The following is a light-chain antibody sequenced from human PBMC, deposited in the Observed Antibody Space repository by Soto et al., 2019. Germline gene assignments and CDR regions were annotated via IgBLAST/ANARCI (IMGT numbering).Light chain of an antibody. CDR3: QAWATGIHI. J-gene: IGLJ2*01. CDR1: SRHNTNA. CDR2: VNSDGSH. V-gene: IGLV4-69*01. Sequence: QPVLTQSPSASASLGASVKLTCTLSSRHNTNAIAWHQQQPKKGPRFLTKVNSDGSHFKGDGIPDRFSGSSSGAERYLTISSLQSEDEADYYCQAWATGIHIFGGGTKLTVL.